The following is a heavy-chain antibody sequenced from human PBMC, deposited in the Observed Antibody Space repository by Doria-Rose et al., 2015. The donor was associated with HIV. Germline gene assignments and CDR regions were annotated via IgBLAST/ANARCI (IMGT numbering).Heavy chain of an antibody. CDR3: ARDGPSYYFDY. CDR2: ISSTSSTI. Sequence: LVESGGGLVQPGGSLRLSCVASGFTFSSYSMNWVRQAPGKGLEWLSYISSTSSTIYSADSVKGRFTISRDNAKNSLYLQMNSLTDEDTAVYYCARDGPSYYFDYWGQGTLVTVSS. V-gene: IGHV3-48*02. CDR1: GFTFSSYS. J-gene: IGHJ4*02.